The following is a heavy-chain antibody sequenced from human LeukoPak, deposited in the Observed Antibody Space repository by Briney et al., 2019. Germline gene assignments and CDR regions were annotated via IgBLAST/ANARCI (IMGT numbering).Heavy chain of an antibody. CDR1: GFTVSINY. CDR2: IYTTGKT. V-gene: IGHV3-53*01. Sequence: GGSLRLSCAASGFTVSINYMSWVRQAPGEGLEWVSFIYTTGKTYYADSVKGRFSISRDNSKNTVYLQMNSLRAEDAAVYYCATVSPTGRAFDCWGQGTLVTVSS. D-gene: IGHD1-1*01. J-gene: IGHJ4*02. CDR3: ATVSPTGRAFDC.